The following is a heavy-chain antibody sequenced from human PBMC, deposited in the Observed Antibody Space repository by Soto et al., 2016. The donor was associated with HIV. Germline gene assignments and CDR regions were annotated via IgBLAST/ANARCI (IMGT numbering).Heavy chain of an antibody. CDR3: AREGFTMPYYYYYYMDV. D-gene: IGHD3-10*01. J-gene: IGHJ6*03. CDR1: GFTFSSYS. CDR2: ISSSSSTI. V-gene: IGHV3-48*01. Sequence: EVQLVESGGGLVQPGGSLRLSCAASGFTFSSYSMNWVRQAPVKGLEWVSYISSSSSTIYYADSVKGRFTISRDNAKNSLYLQMNSLRAEDTAVYYCAREGFTMPYYYYYYMDVVGQRDHGHRLL.